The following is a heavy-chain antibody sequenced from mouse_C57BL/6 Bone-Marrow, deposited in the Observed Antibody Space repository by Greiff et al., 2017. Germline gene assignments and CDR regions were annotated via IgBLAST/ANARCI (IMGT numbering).Heavy chain of an antibody. V-gene: IGHV3-6*01. CDR3: ARTDYYGSSYWYFDV. D-gene: IGHD1-1*01. CDR2: ITYDGSN. Sequence: VQLKESGPGLVKPSPSLSLSCSVTGYSITSGYYCYWIRQFPGNILEWMGFITYDGSNNYHPSLKNRISLTRDTSKNQFYLKLMSVTTEDTATYYCARTDYYGSSYWYFDVWGTGTTVTVSS. CDR1: GYSITSGYY. J-gene: IGHJ1*03.